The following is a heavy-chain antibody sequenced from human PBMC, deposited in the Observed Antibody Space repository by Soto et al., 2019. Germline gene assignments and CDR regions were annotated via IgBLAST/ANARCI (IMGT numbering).Heavy chain of an antibody. V-gene: IGHV4-38-2*01. J-gene: IGHJ4*02. D-gene: IGHD4-17*01. CDR3: ARGLEDYGDYTPVDY. Sequence: SETLSLTCAVSGDSISSGYYWAWIRQPPGKGLEWIGSIYHSGTTYYNPSLKSRVTISVDTSKNQFSLKLSSVTAADSAVYYCARGLEDYGDYTPVDYWGQGTLVTVSS. CDR1: GDSISSGYY. CDR2: IYHSGTT.